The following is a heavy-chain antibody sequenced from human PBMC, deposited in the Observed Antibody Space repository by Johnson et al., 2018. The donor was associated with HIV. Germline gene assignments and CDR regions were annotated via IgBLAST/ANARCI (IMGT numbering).Heavy chain of an antibody. V-gene: IGHV3-30-3*01. Sequence: QVQLVESGGGVVQPRRSLRLYCAASGFTFSNYAMNWVRQAPGKGLEWVAVISYDGSNKHFAESVQGRFTVSRDNSKNILYLEMNSLRAEDTAVYYCARDVNYYDRSGSYGLHGAFDIWGQGTMVTVSS. D-gene: IGHD3-22*01. CDR2: ISYDGSNK. CDR1: GFTFSNYA. J-gene: IGHJ3*02. CDR3: ARDVNYYDRSGSYGLHGAFDI.